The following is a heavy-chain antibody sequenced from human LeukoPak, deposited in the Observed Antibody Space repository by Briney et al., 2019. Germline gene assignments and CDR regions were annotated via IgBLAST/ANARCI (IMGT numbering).Heavy chain of an antibody. J-gene: IGHJ4*02. V-gene: IGHV4-39*07. D-gene: IGHD3-22*01. Sequence: SETLSLTCTVSGGSISSSSYYWGWIRQPPGKGLEWIGSIYYSGSTYYNPSLKSRVTISVDTSKNQFSLKLSSVTAADTAVYYCARGSGDSSGYYYEDDYWGQGTLVTVSS. CDR1: GGSISSSSYY. CDR2: IYYSGST. CDR3: ARGSGDSSGYYYEDDY.